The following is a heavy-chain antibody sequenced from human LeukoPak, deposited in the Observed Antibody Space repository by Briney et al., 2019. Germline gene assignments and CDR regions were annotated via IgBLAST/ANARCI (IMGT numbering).Heavy chain of an antibody. D-gene: IGHD3-22*01. CDR1: GFTFSSYA. V-gene: IGHV3-23*01. J-gene: IGHJ1*01. CDR3: AKAPKVRYPHDYDSSGWYFQH. CDR2: ISGSGGST. Sequence: PGGSLRLSCAASGFTFSSYAMSWVRQAPGKGLEWVSAISGSGGSTYYADSVKGRFTISRDNSKNTLYLQMNSLRAEDTAVYYCAKAPKVRYPHDYDSSGWYFQHWGQGTLVTVSS.